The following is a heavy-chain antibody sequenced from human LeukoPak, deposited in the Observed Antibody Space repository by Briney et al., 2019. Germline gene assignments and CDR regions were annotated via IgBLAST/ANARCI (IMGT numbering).Heavy chain of an antibody. CDR1: GGSISSGGYY. J-gene: IGHJ4*02. CDR3: AREPIVEVPPDY. CDR2: IYYSGST. V-gene: IGHV4-30-4*08. Sequence: SQTLSLTCTVSGGSISSGGYYWSWIRQPPGMGLEWIGYIYYSGSTYYNPSLKSRVTISVDTSKNQFSLKLSSVTAADTAVYYCAREPIVEVPPDYWGQGTLVTVSS. D-gene: IGHD2-2*01.